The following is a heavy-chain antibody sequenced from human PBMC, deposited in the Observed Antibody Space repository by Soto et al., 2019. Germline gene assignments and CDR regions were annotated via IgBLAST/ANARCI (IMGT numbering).Heavy chain of an antibody. J-gene: IGHJ4*02. CDR2: IIPILGIA. CDR1: GGTFTSYT. D-gene: IGHD6-13*01. V-gene: IGHV1-69*04. Sequence: SVKVSCKASGGTFTSYTISWVRQAPGQGLEWMGRIIPILGIANYAQKFQGRVTITADKSTSTAYMELSSLRSEDTAVYYCAGDVPSSWYTFEYFDYWGQGTLVTVSS. CDR3: AGDVPSSWYTFEYFDY.